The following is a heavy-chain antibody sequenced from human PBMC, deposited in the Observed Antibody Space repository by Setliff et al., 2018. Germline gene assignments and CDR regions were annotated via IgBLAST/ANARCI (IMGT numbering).Heavy chain of an antibody. Sequence: HPGGSLRLSCAASGFTFINYGMHWVRQAPGKGLEWVAVIWYDGINKYYADSVKGRFTISRDNAKNSLYLQMNSLRAEDTAVYYCARRPPNGFGEFGNAFDIWGQGTMVTVSS. D-gene: IGHD3-10*01. CDR2: IWYDGINK. CDR1: GFTFINYG. CDR3: ARRPPNGFGEFGNAFDI. V-gene: IGHV3-33*01. J-gene: IGHJ3*02.